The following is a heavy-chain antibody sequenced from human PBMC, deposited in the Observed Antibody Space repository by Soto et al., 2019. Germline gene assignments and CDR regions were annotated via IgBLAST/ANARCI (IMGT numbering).Heavy chain of an antibody. D-gene: IGHD1-26*01. V-gene: IGHV3-66*01. CDR1: GFTVSSNY. J-gene: IGHJ3*02. CDR2: IYSGGST. CDR3: ARAKKQWGRWAFDI. Sequence: GGSLRLSCAASGFTVSSNYMSWVRQAPGKGLEWVSVIYSGGSTYYADSVKGRFTISRDNSKNTLYLQMNSLRAEDTAVYYCARAKKQWGRWAFDIWGQGTMVTVSS.